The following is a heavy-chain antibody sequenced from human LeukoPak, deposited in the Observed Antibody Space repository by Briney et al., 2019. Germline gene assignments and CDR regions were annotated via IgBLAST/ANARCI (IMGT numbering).Heavy chain of an antibody. CDR1: GYTFTSYY. V-gene: IGHV1-2*04. CDR2: INPNSGGT. J-gene: IGHJ4*02. D-gene: IGHD4-17*01. Sequence: ASVKVSCKASGYTFTSYYMHWVRQAPGQGLEWMGWINPNSGGTNYAQKFQGWVTMTRDTSISTAYVELSRLRSDDTAVYYCARGAKTTVSNSPRPFDYWGQGTLVTVSS. CDR3: ARGAKTTVSNSPRPFDY.